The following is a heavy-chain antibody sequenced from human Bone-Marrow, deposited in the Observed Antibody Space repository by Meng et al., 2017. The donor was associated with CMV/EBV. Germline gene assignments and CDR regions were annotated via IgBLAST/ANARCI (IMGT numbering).Heavy chain of an antibody. CDR3: ARGGYSTSSVETA. CDR2: IYYSGGT. Sequence: SETLSLTCTVSGGSINSYYWSWIRQPPGKGLEWIGYIYYSGGTNYNPSLESRVNISVETSKKQLPLKLNSVTAADKAVYYGARGGYSTSSVETAWGQGTLVTVSS. V-gene: IGHV4-59*01. D-gene: IGHD6-6*01. J-gene: IGHJ4*02. CDR1: GGSINSYY.